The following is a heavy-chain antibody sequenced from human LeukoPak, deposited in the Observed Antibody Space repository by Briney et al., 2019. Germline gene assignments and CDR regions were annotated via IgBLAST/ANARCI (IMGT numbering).Heavy chain of an antibody. J-gene: IGHJ4*02. D-gene: IGHD2-21*02. CDR3: ARIPEGQTAYFDY. CDR1: YYSITSGYF. Sequence: SETLSLTCAVSYYSITSGYFWGWIRQPPGREPQWIGSIYHSGRTYYNPSLMSRVTMSLDTSKNQFSLKLTSVTAADTAVYYCARIPEGQTAYFDYWGQGSLVAVSS. CDR2: IYHSGRT. V-gene: IGHV4-38-2*01.